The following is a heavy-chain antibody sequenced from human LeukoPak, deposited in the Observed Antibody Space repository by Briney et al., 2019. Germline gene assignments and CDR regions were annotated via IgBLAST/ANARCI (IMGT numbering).Heavy chain of an antibody. CDR2: INHSGST. Sequence: SEPLSLTFAVYGGSFSGYYWSWIRQPPGKGLEWIGEINHSGSTNYNPSLKSRVTISLDRSKNQFSLRPTSVTAADTAVYYCAPRAGKVRYFDWFRDVWGKGTTVTVSS. J-gene: IGHJ6*04. D-gene: IGHD3-9*01. CDR1: GGSFSGYY. V-gene: IGHV4-34*01. CDR3: APRAGKVRYFDWFRDV.